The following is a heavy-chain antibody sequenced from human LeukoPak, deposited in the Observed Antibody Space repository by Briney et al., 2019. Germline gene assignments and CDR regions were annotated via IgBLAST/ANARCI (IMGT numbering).Heavy chain of an antibody. CDR1: GYSISSGHY. V-gene: IGHV4-38-2*02. CDR2: MYHSGST. J-gene: IGHJ5*02. Sequence: SETLSLTCTVSGYSISSGHYWGWIRQPPGKGLEWIGSMYHSGSTNYNPSLNSRVTISLDTSKNQFSLKLRSVTAADTAVYYCARPVPSRLGWFDPWGQGTLVTVSS. D-gene: IGHD1-1*01. CDR3: ARPVPSRLGWFDP.